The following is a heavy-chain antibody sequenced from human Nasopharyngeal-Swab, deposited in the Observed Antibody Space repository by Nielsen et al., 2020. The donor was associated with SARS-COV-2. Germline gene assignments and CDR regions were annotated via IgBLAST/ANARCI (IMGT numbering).Heavy chain of an antibody. J-gene: IGHJ5*02. CDR2: ISSSSTYI. Sequence: GAFLQISCAASGFTFSSYGINWVRQAPGQGLEWVSFISSSSTYIYYADSVKGRFTISRDNAKNSLYLQMNSLRAEDTAIYYCAREIRGSGSYQNWFDPWGQGTLVTVSS. CDR1: GFTFSSYG. V-gene: IGHV3-21*01. D-gene: IGHD3-10*01. CDR3: AREIRGSGSYQNWFDP.